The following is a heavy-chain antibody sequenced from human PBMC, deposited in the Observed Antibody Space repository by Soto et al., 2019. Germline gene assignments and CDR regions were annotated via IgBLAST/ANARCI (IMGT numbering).Heavy chain of an antibody. V-gene: IGHV4-59*01. CDR1: GGSIRSDV. Sequence: PWETLSLTCSVSGGSIRSDVWSWLRQPPGKGLEWIGYIYNNGGTNYNPSLMSRVTISRDTSQNHFSLTLSSVTASDTAVYYCARVITGTDVFDLWGRGTMVTVSS. D-gene: IGHD1-20*01. CDR2: IYNNGGT. J-gene: IGHJ3*01. CDR3: ARVITGTDVFDL.